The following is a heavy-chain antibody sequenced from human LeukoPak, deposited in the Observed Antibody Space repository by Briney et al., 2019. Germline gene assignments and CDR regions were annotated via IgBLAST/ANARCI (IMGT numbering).Heavy chain of an antibody. V-gene: IGHV1-2*02. D-gene: IGHD2-2*01. Sequence: ASVKVSRKASGYTFTGYYMHWVRQAPGQGLEWMGWINPNSGGTNYAQKFQGRVTMTRDTSISTAYMELSRLRSDDTAVYYCARLPVGYCTSTRCPDYWGQGTLVTVSS. CDR1: GYTFTGYY. CDR3: ARLPVGYCTSTRCPDY. J-gene: IGHJ4*02. CDR2: INPNSGGT.